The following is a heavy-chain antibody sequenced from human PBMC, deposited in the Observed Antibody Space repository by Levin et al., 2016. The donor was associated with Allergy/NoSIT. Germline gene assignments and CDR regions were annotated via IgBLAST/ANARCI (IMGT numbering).Heavy chain of an antibody. D-gene: IGHD3-22*01. V-gene: IGHV4-39*01. CDR3: ARHQGSYFDTSGYFFDY. Sequence: SETLSLTCTVSGGSISSNSVYWGWIRQPPGRGLEWIGSVYYSGSTYYNPSLKSRVTISVDTSKNQFSLKLSSVTAADTASYYCARHQGSYFDTSGYFFDYWGQGTLVTVSS. CDR1: GGSISSNSVY. J-gene: IGHJ4*02. CDR2: VYYSGST.